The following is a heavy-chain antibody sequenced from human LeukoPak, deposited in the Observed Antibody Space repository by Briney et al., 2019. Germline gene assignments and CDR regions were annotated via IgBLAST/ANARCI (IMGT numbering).Heavy chain of an antibody. CDR3: TRWLQSLEH. CDR2: IRSKADSYVT. V-gene: IGHV3-73*01. CDR1: GFTFSGSA. D-gene: IGHD5-24*01. J-gene: IGHJ4*02. Sequence: GGSLKLSCAASGFTFSGSAMHWVRQASGKGLEWVGRIRSKADSYVTAYAASLKGRFIISRDDSKNTTYLQMNSLNTEDMAVYYCTRWLQSLEHWGQGTLVSVSS.